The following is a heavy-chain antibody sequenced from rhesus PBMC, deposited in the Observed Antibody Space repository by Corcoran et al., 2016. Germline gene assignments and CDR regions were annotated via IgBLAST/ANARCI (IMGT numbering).Heavy chain of an antibody. CDR3: AQSPTLYSNYVYFDY. V-gene: IGHV3S5*01. J-gene: IGHJ4*01. D-gene: IGHD4-23*01. CDR2: INSGGGST. CDR1: GFTFSSYG. Sequence: EVQLVETGGGLVQPGGSLKLSCAASGFTFSSYGMSWVRQAPGNGLEWVSAINSGGGSTYYADSGKGRFTISRDNSKNTRSLQMNSLRAEDTAVYYCAQSPTLYSNYVYFDYWGQGVLVTVSS.